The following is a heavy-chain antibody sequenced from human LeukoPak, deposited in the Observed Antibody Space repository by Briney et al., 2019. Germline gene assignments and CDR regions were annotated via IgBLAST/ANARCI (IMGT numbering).Heavy chain of an antibody. Sequence: GGSLRLSCAASGFAVGSNNMNWVRQAPGKGLGWVSAISGSGVTTYYADSVKGRFTISRDNSKNALYLQMNSLRVEDTAVYYCAKDRYGSGSYYGNDYWGQGTLVTVSS. CDR3: AKDRYGSGSYYGNDY. D-gene: IGHD3-10*01. CDR1: GFAVGSNN. J-gene: IGHJ4*02. CDR2: ISGSGVTT. V-gene: IGHV3-23*01.